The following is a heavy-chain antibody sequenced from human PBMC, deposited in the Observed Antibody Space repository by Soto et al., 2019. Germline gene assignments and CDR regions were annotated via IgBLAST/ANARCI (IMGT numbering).Heavy chain of an antibody. D-gene: IGHD3-10*01. CDR3: AKGAYYGSGSFEYMIYYYYYMDV. V-gene: IGHV3-23*01. CDR1: GFTFSSYA. Sequence: GGSLRLSCAASGFTFSSYAMSWVRQAPGKGLEWVSAISGSGGSTYYADSVKGRFTISRDNSKNTLYLQMNSLRAEDTAVYYCAKGAYYGSGSFEYMIYYYYYMDVWGKGTTVTVSS. J-gene: IGHJ6*03. CDR2: ISGSGGST.